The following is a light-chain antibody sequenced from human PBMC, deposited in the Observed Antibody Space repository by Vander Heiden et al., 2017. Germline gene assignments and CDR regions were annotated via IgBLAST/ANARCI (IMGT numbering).Light chain of an antibody. CDR3: MQPLHTPWT. J-gene: IGKJ1*01. Sequence: EIVITQSPHSLPVTPGVTASLSCRSRHSLLYSNGNTNLDWYLQKPGQSPQLLIYLVSNRASGVPDRFSGSGSGTDFTLRISRVEAEDVGVYYCMQPLHTPWTFGQGTKVEIK. V-gene: IGKV2-28*01. CDR1: HSLLYSNGNTN. CDR2: LVS.